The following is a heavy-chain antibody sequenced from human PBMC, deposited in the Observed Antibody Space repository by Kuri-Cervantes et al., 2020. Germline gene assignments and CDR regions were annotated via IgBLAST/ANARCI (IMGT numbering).Heavy chain of an antibody. V-gene: IGHV3-11*04. Sequence: GGSLRLSCAASGVTFSDYDMSWIRQDPGKGLEWLSYISGSGSTIYYADSVKDQLTISRDNAKNSLYLQMNSLRAEDTAVYYCARILPRYYIDVWGKGTTVTVSS. CDR1: GVTFSDYD. D-gene: IGHD3-10*01. CDR2: ISGSGSTI. CDR3: ARILPRYYIDV. J-gene: IGHJ6*03.